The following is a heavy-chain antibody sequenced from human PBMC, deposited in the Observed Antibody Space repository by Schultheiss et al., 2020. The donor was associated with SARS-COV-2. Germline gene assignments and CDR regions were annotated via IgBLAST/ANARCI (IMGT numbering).Heavy chain of an antibody. CDR3: ARGVNWNDRREGFDI. J-gene: IGHJ3*02. V-gene: IGHV4-59*01. Sequence: SETLSLTCTVSGGSISSYYWSWIRQPAGKGLEWIGYIYYSGSTNYNPSLKSRVTISVDTSKNQFSLKLNSVTAADTAVYYCARGVNWNDRREGFDIWGQGTMVTVS. D-gene: IGHD1-1*01. CDR2: IYYSGST. CDR1: GGSISSYY.